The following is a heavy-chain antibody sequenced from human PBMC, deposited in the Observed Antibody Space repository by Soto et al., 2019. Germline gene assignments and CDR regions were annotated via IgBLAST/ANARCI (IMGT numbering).Heavy chain of an antibody. Sequence: GASVKVSCKASGYTFTRYDINWVRQATGQGLEWMGWMNPNSGNTGYAQKFQGRVTMTRNTSISTAYMELSSLRSEDTAVYYCARGRHDSSVHYYDYWGQGTLVTVCS. D-gene: IGHD3-22*01. CDR2: MNPNSGNT. CDR3: ARGRHDSSVHYYDY. V-gene: IGHV1-8*01. CDR1: GYTFTRYD. J-gene: IGHJ4*02.